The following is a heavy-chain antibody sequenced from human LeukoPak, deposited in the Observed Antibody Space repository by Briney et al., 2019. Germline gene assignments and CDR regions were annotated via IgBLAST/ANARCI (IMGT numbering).Heavy chain of an antibody. CDR2: IYPGDSDT. CDR3: VIYGSGSDFDY. V-gene: IGHV5-51*01. Sequence: GASLKLSCKTSGYTFNTYWIGWVRQTPGKGLEWMGIIYPGDSDTKYTPPFEGQVTISADKSINTAYLQWSSLKASDTAMYYCVIYGSGSDFDYGGQGTLVIVS. J-gene: IGHJ4*02. CDR1: GYTFNTYW. D-gene: IGHD3-10*01.